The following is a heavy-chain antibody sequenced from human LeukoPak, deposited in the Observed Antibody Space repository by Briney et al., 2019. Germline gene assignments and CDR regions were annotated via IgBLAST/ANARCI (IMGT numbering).Heavy chain of an antibody. D-gene: IGHD2-21*01. J-gene: IGHJ5*02. CDR1: GFTFSNYG. V-gene: IGHV3-33*06. CDR3: AKDRGSRIYDGFTWFDP. CDR2: IWSDGSSQ. Sequence: GGSLRLSCAASGFTFSNYGMHWVRQAPGKELEWVALIWSDGSSQYYADSVKGRFTISRDNSNNTQFLQMNSLRAEDTAVYYCAKDRGSRIYDGFTWFDPWGQGTLVTVSS.